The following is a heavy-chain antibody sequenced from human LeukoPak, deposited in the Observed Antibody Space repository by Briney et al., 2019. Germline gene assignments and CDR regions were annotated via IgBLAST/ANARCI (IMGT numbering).Heavy chain of an antibody. Sequence: GGSLRLSCAASGFTFSSYWMSWVRQAPGKGLEWVANIKEDGSEKYYVDSVKGRFTISRDNAKNSLYLQMNSLRVEDTAVYYCARTAYYGDLLFDYWGQGTLVTVSS. D-gene: IGHD4-17*01. CDR3: ARTAYYGDLLFDY. V-gene: IGHV3-7*01. CDR2: IKEDGSEK. J-gene: IGHJ4*02. CDR1: GFTFSSYW.